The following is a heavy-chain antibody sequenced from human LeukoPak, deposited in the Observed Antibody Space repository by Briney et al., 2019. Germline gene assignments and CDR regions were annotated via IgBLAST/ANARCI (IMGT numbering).Heavy chain of an antibody. Sequence: ASVKVSCKASGYTFTSYGISWVRQAPGQGLEWMGWISAYNGNTNYAQKFQGRVTITRDTSASTAYMELSSLRSEDTAVYYCARVVGATDFDYWGQGTLVTVSS. CDR2: ISAYNGNT. CDR1: GYTFTSYG. J-gene: IGHJ4*02. V-gene: IGHV1-18*01. D-gene: IGHD1-26*01. CDR3: ARVVGATDFDY.